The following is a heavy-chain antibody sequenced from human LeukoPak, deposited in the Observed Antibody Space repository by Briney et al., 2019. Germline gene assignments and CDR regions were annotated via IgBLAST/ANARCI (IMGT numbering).Heavy chain of an antibody. CDR3: ARESGYCSGGSCYRQGHNYYYYMDV. CDR1: GGTFSSYA. J-gene: IGHJ6*03. D-gene: IGHD2-15*01. CDR2: IIPIFGTA. V-gene: IGHV1-69*05. Sequence: SVKVSCKASGGTFSSYAISWVRQAPGQGLEWMGGIIPIFGTANYAQKFQGRVAITTDESTSTAYMELSSLRSEDTAVYYCARESGYCSGGSCYRQGHNYYYYMDVWGKGTTVTVSS.